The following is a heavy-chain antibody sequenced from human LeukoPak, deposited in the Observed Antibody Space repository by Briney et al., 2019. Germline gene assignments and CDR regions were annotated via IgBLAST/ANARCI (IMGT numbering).Heavy chain of an antibody. J-gene: IGHJ4*02. CDR2: INHSGST. V-gene: IGHV4-34*01. D-gene: IGHD1-26*01. CDR3: ARGQRPSMGYDY. CDR1: GGSISGYY. Sequence: SETLSLTCAVYGGSISGYYWSWIRQPPGKGLEWIGEINHSGSTNYNPSLKSRVTISVDTSKNQFSLKLSSVTAADTAVYYCARGQRPSMGYDYWGQGTLVTVSS.